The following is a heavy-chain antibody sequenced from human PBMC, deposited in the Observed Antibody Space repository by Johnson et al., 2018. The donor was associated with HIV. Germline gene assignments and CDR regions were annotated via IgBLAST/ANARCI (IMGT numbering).Heavy chain of an antibody. V-gene: IGHV3-15*01. J-gene: IGHJ3*01. D-gene: IGHD2-8*01. CDR3: TTARTYF. Sequence: EQLVESGGGLVKPGGSLRLSCAVSGFTFSDAWMSWVRQAPGKGLEWVGRIKRKSDGETTDYAAPVKGRVTIARDDAKNTLYLQMNSLKTEDTAVYYCTTARTYFWGQGTMVTVSS. CDR1: GFTFSDAW. CDR2: IKRKSDGETT.